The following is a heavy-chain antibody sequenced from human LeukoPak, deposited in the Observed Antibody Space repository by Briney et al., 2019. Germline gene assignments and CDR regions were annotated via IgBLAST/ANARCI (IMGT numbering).Heavy chain of an antibody. D-gene: IGHD3-10*01. CDR2: IYTSGST. Sequence: SETLSLTCTVSGGSISSYYWSWIRQPAGKGLEWIGRIYTSGSTNYNPSLKSRVTMSVDTSKNQFSLKLSSVTAADTAVYYCARANYDSGSYSFDYWGQGTLVTVSS. CDR1: GGSISSYY. V-gene: IGHV4-4*07. J-gene: IGHJ4*02. CDR3: ARANYDSGSYSFDY.